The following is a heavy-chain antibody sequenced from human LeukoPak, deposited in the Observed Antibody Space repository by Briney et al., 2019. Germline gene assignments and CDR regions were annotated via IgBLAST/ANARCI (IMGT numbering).Heavy chain of an antibody. CDR1: GGSISSYY. CDR3: ARYYYDSSGYSTADTDY. CDR2: IYTSGST. Sequence: SETLSLTCTVSGGSISSYYWSWIRQPAGKGLEWIGRIYTSGSTNYNPSLKSRVTMSVDTSKNQFSLKLSSVTAADTAVYYCARYYYDSSGYSTADTDYWGQGTLVTVSS. D-gene: IGHD3-22*01. V-gene: IGHV4-4*07. J-gene: IGHJ4*02.